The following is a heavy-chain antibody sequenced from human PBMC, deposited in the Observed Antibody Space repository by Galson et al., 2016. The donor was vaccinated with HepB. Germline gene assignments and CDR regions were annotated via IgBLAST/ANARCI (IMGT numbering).Heavy chain of an antibody. CDR3: ARAVDTPLEVHFDY. V-gene: IGHV3-11*06. CDR2: ISGSSGYR. D-gene: IGHD5-18*01. CDR1: GFTFSDYY. Sequence: SLRLSCAASGFTFSDYYMTWIRQAPGKGLEWVSYISGSSGYRNYADTVKGRFTIHRDNRKNSLYLQINSLRAEDTAVYYCARAVDTPLEVHFDYWGQGTPVTVSS. J-gene: IGHJ4*02.